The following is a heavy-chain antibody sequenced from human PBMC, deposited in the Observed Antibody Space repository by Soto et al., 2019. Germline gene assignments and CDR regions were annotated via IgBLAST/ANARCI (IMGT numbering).Heavy chain of an antibody. CDR3: ARDGDYGAFDI. CDR2: ISSSSSTI. J-gene: IGHJ3*02. Sequence: ESGGGLVQPGGSLRLSCAASGFTFSSYSMNWVRQAPGKGLEWVSYISSSSSTIYYADSVKGRFTISRDNAKNSLYLQMNSLRAEDTAVYYCARDGDYGAFDIWGQGTMVTVSS. CDR1: GFTFSSYS. D-gene: IGHD4-17*01. V-gene: IGHV3-48*01.